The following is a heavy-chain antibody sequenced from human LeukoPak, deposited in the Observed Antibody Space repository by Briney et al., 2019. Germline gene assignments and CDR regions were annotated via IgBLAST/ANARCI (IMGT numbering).Heavy chain of an antibody. CDR2: ISGSSSTI. CDR1: GFTFSIYK. J-gene: IGHJ4*02. D-gene: IGHD6-13*01. Sequence: TGGSLRLSCAASGFTFSIYKMYWVRQAPGRRLEWVSHISGSSSTIYYADSVKGRFTISRDNSKNTLYLQMNSLRAEDTAVYYCAKARYSSSWLIDYWGQGTLVTVSS. V-gene: IGHV3-48*01. CDR3: AKARYSSSWLIDY.